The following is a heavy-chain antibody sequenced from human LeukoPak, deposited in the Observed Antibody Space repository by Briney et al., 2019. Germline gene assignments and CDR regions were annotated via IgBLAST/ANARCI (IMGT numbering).Heavy chain of an antibody. V-gene: IGHV3-74*01. D-gene: IGHD3-9*01. CDR2: INTDGSST. CDR3: AKGAYYDILTGRGY. CDR1: GFTFSSYW. J-gene: IGHJ4*02. Sequence: GGSLRLSCAASGFTFSSYWMHWVRQAPGKGLVWVSRINTDGSSTSYADSVKGRFTISRDNAKNMLYLQMNSLRAEDTAVYYCAKGAYYDILTGRGYWGQGTLVTVSS.